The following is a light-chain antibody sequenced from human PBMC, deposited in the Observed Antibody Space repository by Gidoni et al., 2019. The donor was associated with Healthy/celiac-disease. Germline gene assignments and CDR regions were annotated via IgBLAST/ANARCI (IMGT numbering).Light chain of an antibody. CDR2: KDS. V-gene: IGLV3-25*03. Sequence: SYDLTQPPSGSVSPGQTARITCSGDALPKQYAYWYQQKPGQAPVLVIYKDSERPSGIPERFSGSSSGTTVTLTISGVQAEDEADYYCQSADSSGTYPVVFGGGTKLTVL. CDR1: ALPKQY. CDR3: QSADSSGTYPVV. J-gene: IGLJ2*01.